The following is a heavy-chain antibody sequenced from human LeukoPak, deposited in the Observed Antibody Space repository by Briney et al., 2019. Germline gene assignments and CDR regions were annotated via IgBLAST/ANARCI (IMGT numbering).Heavy chain of an antibody. CDR2: IYHSGIT. V-gene: IGHV4-34*01. CDR3: ARGLAYSDSSGYRLPALGY. Sequence: SETLSLTCAVYGGSFSGYYWSWIRQPPRKGLYWSGEIYHSGITIYNSSVKRRVTISVDTSKNQSSLKLSSLTAADTAVYYCARGLAYSDSSGYRLPALGYWGQVTLVTASS. J-gene: IGHJ4*02. D-gene: IGHD3-22*01. CDR1: GGSFSGYY.